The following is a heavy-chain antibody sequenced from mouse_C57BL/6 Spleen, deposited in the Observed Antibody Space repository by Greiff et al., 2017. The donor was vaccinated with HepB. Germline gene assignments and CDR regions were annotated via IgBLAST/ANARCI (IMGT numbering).Heavy chain of an antibody. J-gene: IGHJ4*01. D-gene: IGHD3-3*01. CDR3: ARSPPGRPYYYAMDY. Sequence: QVQLQQPGAELVKPGASVKLSCKASGYTFTSYWMHWVKQRPGQGLEWIGMIHPNSGSTNYNEKFKSKATLTVAKSSSTAYMQLSSLTSEDSAVYYCARSPPGRPYYYAMDYWGQGTSVTVSS. CDR1: GYTFTSYW. CDR2: IHPNSGST. V-gene: IGHV1-64*01.